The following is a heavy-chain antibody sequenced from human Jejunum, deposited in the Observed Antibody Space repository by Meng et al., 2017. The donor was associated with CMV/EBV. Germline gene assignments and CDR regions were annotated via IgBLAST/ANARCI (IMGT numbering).Heavy chain of an antibody. V-gene: IGHV3-72*01. CDR3: ADLGSAHGMDV. Sequence: SGFSFSDHNMDWVRQAPGKGLEWVGQIRKKDSSYATNYAASVRGRFTVSRDDSKQSVYLQMNSLKIEDTAVHYCADLGSAHGMDVWGQGTTVTVSS. J-gene: IGHJ6*02. CDR1: GFSFSDHN. CDR2: IRKKDSSYAT. D-gene: IGHD2-15*01.